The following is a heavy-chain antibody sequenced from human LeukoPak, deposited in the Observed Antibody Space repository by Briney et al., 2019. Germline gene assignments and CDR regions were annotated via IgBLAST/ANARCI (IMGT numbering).Heavy chain of an antibody. CDR3: ATPKGDNYYGMDV. CDR2: FDPEDGET. V-gene: IGHV1-24*01. CDR1: GYTLTELS. Sequence: LAASVTVPCKVSGYTLTELSMHWVRQAPGKGLEWMGGFDPEDGETIYAQKFQGRVTMTEDTSTDTAYMELSSLRSEDTGVYYCATPKGDNYYGMDVWGQGTTVTVSS. J-gene: IGHJ6*02. D-gene: IGHD3-16*01.